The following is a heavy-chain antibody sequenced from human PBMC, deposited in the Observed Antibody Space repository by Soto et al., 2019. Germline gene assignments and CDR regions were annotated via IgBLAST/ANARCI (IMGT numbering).Heavy chain of an antibody. CDR2: TYYSGST. V-gene: IGHV4-39*01. D-gene: IGHD6-13*01. CDR1: GGSISSSSYY. Sequence: PSETLSLTCTVYGGSISSSSYYWGWIRQPPGKGLEWIGSTYYSGSTYYNPSLKSRVTISVDTSKNQFSLKLSSVTAADTAVYYCATSLELARPGYWGQGTLVTVSS. J-gene: IGHJ4*02. CDR3: ATSLELARPGY.